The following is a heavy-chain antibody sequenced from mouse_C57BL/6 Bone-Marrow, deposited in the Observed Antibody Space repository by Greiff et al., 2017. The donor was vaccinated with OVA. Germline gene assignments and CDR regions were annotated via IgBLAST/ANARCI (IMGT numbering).Heavy chain of an antibody. J-gene: IGHJ2*01. Sequence: VQLQQSGSELRSPGSSVKLSCKDFDSEVFPIAYMRWVRQKPGHGFEWIGGILPSIGRTIYGEKFEDKATLDADTLSNTAYLELNSLTSEDSAIYDCARPDYYGSSDFDYWGQGTTLTVSS. V-gene: IGHV15-2*01. CDR2: ILPSIGRT. CDR1: DSEVFPIAY. CDR3: ARPDYYGSSDFDY. D-gene: IGHD1-1*01.